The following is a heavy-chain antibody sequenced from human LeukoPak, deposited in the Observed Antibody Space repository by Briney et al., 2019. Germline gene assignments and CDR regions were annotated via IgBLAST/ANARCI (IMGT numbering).Heavy chain of an antibody. J-gene: IGHJ4*02. V-gene: IGHV1-69*05. CDR2: ITPIFGTA. Sequence: GSSVKVSCKASGGTFSSYAISWVRQAPRQGLEWMGRITPIFGTANYAQKFQSRVTITTDQSTSTAYMELSSLRSEDTAVYYCARDRLLWFGELSYFDYWGQGTLVTVSS. D-gene: IGHD3-10*01. CDR1: GGTFSSYA. CDR3: ARDRLLWFGELSYFDY.